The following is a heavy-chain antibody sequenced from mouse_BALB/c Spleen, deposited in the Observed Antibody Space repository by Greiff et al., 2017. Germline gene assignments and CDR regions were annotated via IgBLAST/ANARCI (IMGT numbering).Heavy chain of an antibody. V-gene: IGHV1S81*02. J-gene: IGHJ4*01. D-gene: IGHD2-10*02. CDR2: INPSNGGT. CDR1: GYTFTSYY. Sequence: QVQLQQSGAELVKPGASVKLSCKASGYTFTSYYMYWVKQRPGQGLEWIGEINPSNGGTNFNEKFKSKATLTVDKSSSTAYMQLSSLTSEDSAVYYCSLYGNSYYAMDYWGQGTSVTVAS. CDR3: SLYGNSYYAMDY.